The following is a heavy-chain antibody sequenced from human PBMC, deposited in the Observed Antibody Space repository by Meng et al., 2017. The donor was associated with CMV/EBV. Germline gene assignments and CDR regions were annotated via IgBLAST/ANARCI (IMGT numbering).Heavy chain of an antibody. D-gene: IGHD1-14*01. J-gene: IGHJ4*02. CDR3: AKDNPELDY. Sequence: GESLKISCAASGFTFSSYWMSWVRQAPGKGLEWVANIKQDGSEKYYVDSVKGRFTISRDNAKNSLYLQMNSLRAEDTAVYYCAKDNPELDYWGQGTLVTVSS. V-gene: IGHV3-7*03. CDR2: IKQDGSEK. CDR1: GFTFSSYW.